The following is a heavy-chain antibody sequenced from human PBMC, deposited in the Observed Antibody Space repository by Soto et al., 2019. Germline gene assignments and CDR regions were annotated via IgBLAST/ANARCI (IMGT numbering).Heavy chain of an antibody. CDR1: GYTFSDYY. J-gene: IGHJ4*02. CDR2: INPNSGGT. CDR3: AREPATAKPEGVDF. D-gene: IGHD1-1*01. V-gene: IGHV1-2*02. Sequence: ASVKVSCKASGYTFSDYYIHWVRQAPGQGLEWMGWINPNSGGTRYAPKFQGGVTMTRDTSITTAYMELSRLRSGDTAVYYCAREPATAKPEGVDFWGQGTLVTVSS.